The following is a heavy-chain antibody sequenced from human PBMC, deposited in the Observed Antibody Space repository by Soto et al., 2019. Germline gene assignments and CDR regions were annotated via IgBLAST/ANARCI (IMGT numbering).Heavy chain of an antibody. Sequence: QVQLVESGGGVVQPGRSLRLSCAASGFTFSSYGMHWVRQAPGKGLEWVAVISYDGSNKYYADSVKGRFTISRDNSKNTLYLQMNSLRAEDTAVYYCAKKRYSSSWGRWLCDYWGQGTLVTVSS. J-gene: IGHJ4*02. D-gene: IGHD6-13*01. CDR2: ISYDGSNK. CDR1: GFTFSSYG. V-gene: IGHV3-30*18. CDR3: AKKRYSSSWGRWLCDY.